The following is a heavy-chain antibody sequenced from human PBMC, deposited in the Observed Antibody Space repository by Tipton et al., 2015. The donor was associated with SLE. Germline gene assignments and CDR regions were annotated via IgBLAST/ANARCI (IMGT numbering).Heavy chain of an antibody. CDR2: IYSGGST. J-gene: IGHJ6*02. CDR3: AKDRESGDYYYGMDV. D-gene: IGHD3-10*01. CDR1: GFTFSSYA. Sequence: GSLRLSCAASGFTFSSYAMSWVRQAPGKGLEWVSVIYSGGSTYYADSVKGRFTISRDNSKNTLYLQMNSLRAEDTAVYYCAKDRESGDYYYGMDVWGQGP. V-gene: IGHV3-23*03.